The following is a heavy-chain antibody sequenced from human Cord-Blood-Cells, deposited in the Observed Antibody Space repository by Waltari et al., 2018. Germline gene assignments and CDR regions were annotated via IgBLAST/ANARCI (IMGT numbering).Heavy chain of an antibody. CDR1: GYSISSGYY. CDR3: ARDYRRGGVRWFDP. V-gene: IGHV4-38-2*02. Sequence: QVQLQESGPGLVKPSETLSLTCAVSGYSISSGYYWGWIRQPPGKGLEWIGSIYHSGSTYYNPSLKNRVTISVDTSKNQFSLKLSSVTAADTAVYYCARDYRRGGVRWFDPWGQGTLVTVSS. D-gene: IGHD3-16*01. J-gene: IGHJ5*02. CDR2: IYHSGST.